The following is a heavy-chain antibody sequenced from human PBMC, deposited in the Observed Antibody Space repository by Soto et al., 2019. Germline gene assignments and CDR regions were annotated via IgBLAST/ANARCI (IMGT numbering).Heavy chain of an antibody. V-gene: IGHV4-4*07. Sequence: QVQLQESGPGLVKPSETLSLTCTVSGGSISSYYWSWIRQAAGKGLEWIGRIYTSGSTNYNPTLKKRDTTAVATSKNQFSQKLSYVTAADTAVYYWARDNWYFDLWGRGTLVTVSS. CDR1: GGSISSYY. J-gene: IGHJ2*01. CDR2: IYTSGST. CDR3: ARDNWYFDL.